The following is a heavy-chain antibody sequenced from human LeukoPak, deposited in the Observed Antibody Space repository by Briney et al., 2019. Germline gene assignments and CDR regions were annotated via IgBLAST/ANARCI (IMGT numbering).Heavy chain of an antibody. V-gene: IGHV4-34*01. CDR3: ARDQVRCQLLFKVYYYYMDV. D-gene: IGHD2-2*01. CDR1: GGSFSGYY. CDR2: INHSGST. Sequence: PSETLSLTCAVYGGSFSGYYWSWIRQPPGKGLEWIGEINHSGSTNYNPSLKSRVTISVDTSKNQFSLKLSSVTAADTAVYYCARDQVRCQLLFKVYYYYMDVWGKGTTVTVSS. J-gene: IGHJ6*03.